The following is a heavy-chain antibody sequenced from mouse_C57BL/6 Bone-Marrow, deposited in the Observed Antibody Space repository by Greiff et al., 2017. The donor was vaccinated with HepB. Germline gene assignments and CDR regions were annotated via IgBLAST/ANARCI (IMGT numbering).Heavy chain of an antibody. CDR2: ISGGGGNT. Sequence: EVQRVESGGGLVKPGGSLKLSCAASGFTFSSYTMSWVRQTPEKRLEWVATISGGGGNTYYPDSVKGRFTISRDNAKNTLYLQMSSLRSEDTALYYCARHRYYGSSYGAMDYWGQGTSVTVSS. CDR1: GFTFSSYT. D-gene: IGHD1-1*01. CDR3: ARHRYYGSSYGAMDY. J-gene: IGHJ4*01. V-gene: IGHV5-9*01.